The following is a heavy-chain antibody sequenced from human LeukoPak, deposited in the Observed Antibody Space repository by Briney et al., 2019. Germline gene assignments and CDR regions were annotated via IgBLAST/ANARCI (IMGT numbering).Heavy chain of an antibody. J-gene: IGHJ3*02. D-gene: IGHD3-10*01. V-gene: IGHV3-20*04. CDR3: ATRREITMVRGVKLDAFDI. CDR1: GFTFDDYG. CDR2: INWNGGST. Sequence: GVSLRLSCAASGFTFDDYGMSWVRQAPGKGLEWVSGINWNGGSTGYADSVKGRFTISRDNAKNSLYLQMNSLRAEDTAVYYCATRREITMVRGVKLDAFDIWGQGTMVTVSS.